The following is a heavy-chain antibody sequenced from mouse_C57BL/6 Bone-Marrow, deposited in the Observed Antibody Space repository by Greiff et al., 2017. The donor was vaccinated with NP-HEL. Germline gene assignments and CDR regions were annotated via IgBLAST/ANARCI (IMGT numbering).Heavy chain of an antibody. D-gene: IGHD2-3*01. CDR3: ARGWLLWYFDV. Sequence: EVKVVESGPGMVKPSQSLSLTCTVTGYSITSGYDWHWIRHFPGNKLEWMGYISYSGSTNYNPSLKSRISITHDTSKNHFFLKLNSVTTEDTATYYCARGWLLWYFDVWGTGTTVTVSS. CDR2: ISYSGST. V-gene: IGHV3-1*01. CDR1: GYSITSGYD. J-gene: IGHJ1*03.